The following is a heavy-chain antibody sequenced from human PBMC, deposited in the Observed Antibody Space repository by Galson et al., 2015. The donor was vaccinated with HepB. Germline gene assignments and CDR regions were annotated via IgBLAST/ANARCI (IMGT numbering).Heavy chain of an antibody. V-gene: IGHV3-64*01. J-gene: IGHJ3*02. CDR2: ISSQGVST. CDR1: GFTFSSYA. D-gene: IGHD6-19*01. CDR3: ARDRSGSGWYRGAFDI. Sequence: SLRLSCAASGFTFSSYAIDWVRQAPGKGLEYVSGISSQGVSTYYASSVKGRFTISRDNSKNTVYLQMGSLRAEDMAVYYCARDRSGSGWYRGAFDIWGQGTVVTVSS.